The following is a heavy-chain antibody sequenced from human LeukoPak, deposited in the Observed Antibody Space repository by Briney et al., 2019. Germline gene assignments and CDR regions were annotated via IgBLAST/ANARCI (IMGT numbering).Heavy chain of an antibody. CDR2: ISGSGGST. V-gene: IGHV3-23*01. J-gene: IGHJ5*02. CDR3: AKDPRITMILVAPGGWFDP. Sequence: PGGSLRLSCAASGFTFSSYAMSWVRQAPGKGLEWVSVISGSGGSTYYADSVKGRFTISRDNSKNTLYLQMNSLRAEDTAVYYCAKDPRITMILVAPGGWFDPWGQGTLVTVSS. CDR1: GFTFSSYA. D-gene: IGHD3-22*01.